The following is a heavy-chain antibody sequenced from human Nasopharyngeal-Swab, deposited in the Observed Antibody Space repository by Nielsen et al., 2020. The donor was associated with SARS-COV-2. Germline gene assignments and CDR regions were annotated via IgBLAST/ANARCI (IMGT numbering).Heavy chain of an antibody. CDR1: GGSISSYY. V-gene: IGHV4-59*01. Sequence: GSLGLSCTVSGGSISSYYWSWIRQPPGKGLEWIGYIYYSGSTNYNPSLKSRVTISVDTSKNRFSLKLSSVTAADTAVYYCARGGNYDFWSSYYPNSYYYYYGMDVWGQGTTVTVS. J-gene: IGHJ6*02. CDR2: IYYSGST. CDR3: ARGGNYDFWSSYYPNSYYYYYGMDV. D-gene: IGHD3-3*01.